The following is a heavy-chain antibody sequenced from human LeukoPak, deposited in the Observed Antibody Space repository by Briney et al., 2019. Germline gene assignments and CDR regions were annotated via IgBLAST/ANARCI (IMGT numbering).Heavy chain of an antibody. CDR2: IYSGGST. D-gene: IGHD6-19*01. CDR3: ARASGWYGDDY. V-gene: IGHV3-53*01. J-gene: IGHJ4*02. Sequence: GGSLRLSCAASGFTVSSNYMSWVRQAPGKGLEWVSVIYSGGSTYYADSVKGRFTISRDNSKNTLYLQMNSLRAEDTAVNYCARASGWYGDDYWGQGTLVTVSS. CDR1: GFTVSSNY.